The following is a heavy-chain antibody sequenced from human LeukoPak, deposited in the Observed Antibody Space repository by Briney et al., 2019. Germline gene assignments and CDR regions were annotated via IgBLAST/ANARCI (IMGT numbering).Heavy chain of an antibody. CDR3: AKHVSWNWFDP. CDR2: ISYDGSNK. CDR1: GFTFSSYA. V-gene: IGHV3-30*18. D-gene: IGHD1-1*01. Sequence: GRSLRLSCAASGFTFSSYAMHWVRQAPGKGLEWVAVISYDGSNKYYADSVKGRFTISRDNSKNTLYLQMNTLRAEDTAVYYCAKHVSWNWFDPWGQGTLVTVSS. J-gene: IGHJ5*02.